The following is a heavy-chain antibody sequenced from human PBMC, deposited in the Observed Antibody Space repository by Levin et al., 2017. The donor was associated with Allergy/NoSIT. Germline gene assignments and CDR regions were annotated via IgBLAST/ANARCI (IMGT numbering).Heavy chain of an antibody. Sequence: SETLSLTCAVYGGSFSGYYWSWIRQPPGKGLEWIGEINHSGSTNYNPSLKSRVTTSVDTSKNQFSLKLSSVTAADTAVYYCARGNVYERDWNYDYYYGLDVWGQGTTVTVSS. CDR3: ARGNVYERDWNYDYYYGLDV. CDR1: GGSFSGYY. V-gene: IGHV4-34*01. J-gene: IGHJ6*02. CDR2: INHSGST. D-gene: IGHD1-1*01.